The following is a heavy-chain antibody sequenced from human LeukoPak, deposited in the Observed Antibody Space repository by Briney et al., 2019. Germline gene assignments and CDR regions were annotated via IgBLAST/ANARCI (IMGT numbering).Heavy chain of an antibody. CDR1: GYTFTSYG. Sequence: ASVKVSCRASGYTFTSYGISWVRQAPGQGLEWMGWIIAYNGNTNYAQKLQGRDTMTTDTSTSTAYMELRSLRSDDTAVYYCARSPPSPIYGSGKNWFDPWGQGPLVTVSS. J-gene: IGHJ5*02. D-gene: IGHD3-10*01. CDR3: ARSPPSPIYGSGKNWFDP. V-gene: IGHV1-18*01. CDR2: IIAYNGNT.